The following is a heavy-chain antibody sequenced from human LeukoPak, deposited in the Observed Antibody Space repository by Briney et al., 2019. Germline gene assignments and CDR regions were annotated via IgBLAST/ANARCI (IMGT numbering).Heavy chain of an antibody. CDR2: IKPDGSEK. Sequence: GGSLRLSCAASGFSFTNYWMGWVRQAPGKGLEWVAHIKPDGSEKNYVDSVKGRFTLFRDDAKNSVYLQMNSLRVEDTAVYYCARDSGSGGPWGQGTPVTVSS. J-gene: IGHJ5*02. V-gene: IGHV3-7*01. D-gene: IGHD6-19*01. CDR3: ARDSGSGGP. CDR1: GFSFTNYW.